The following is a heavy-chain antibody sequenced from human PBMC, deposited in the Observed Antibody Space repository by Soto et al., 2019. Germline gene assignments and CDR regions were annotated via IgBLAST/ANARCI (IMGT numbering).Heavy chain of an antibody. J-gene: IGHJ4*02. V-gene: IGHV3-48*01. CDR2: ISSSSSTI. D-gene: IGHD5-18*01. Sequence: VGSLRLSCAASGFTFTSYSMNWVRQAPGEGLEWVSYISSSSSTIYYAESGKGRFTISRDNSKNSLYLQMNSLRAEDTAVYYCARAGYSYGNEYFAYWGQGTLVTVSS. CDR1: GFTFTSYS. CDR3: ARAGYSYGNEYFAY.